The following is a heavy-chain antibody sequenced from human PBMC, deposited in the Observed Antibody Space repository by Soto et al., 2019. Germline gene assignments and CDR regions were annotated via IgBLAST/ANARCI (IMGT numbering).Heavy chain of an antibody. Sequence: GGSLRLSCAASGFPFSSYVMHWVRPAPGKGLEWVAVISYDGSNKYYADSVKGRFTISRDNSKNTLYLQMNSLRAEDTAVYYCAKAEIAARPHYYMDVWGKGTTVTVSS. V-gene: IGHV3-30*18. J-gene: IGHJ6*03. CDR3: AKAEIAARPHYYMDV. D-gene: IGHD6-6*01. CDR1: GFPFSSYV. CDR2: ISYDGSNK.